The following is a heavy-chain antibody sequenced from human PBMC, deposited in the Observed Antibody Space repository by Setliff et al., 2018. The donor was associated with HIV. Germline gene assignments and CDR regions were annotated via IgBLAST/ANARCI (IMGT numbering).Heavy chain of an antibody. CDR1: GGSLSGHY. Sequence: SETLSLTCAVYGGSLSGHYWSWIRQPPGKGLEWIGEINHSGSTNYNPSLKSRVTISVDTSKNQFSLKLSSVTAADTAVYYCARRSGWYDYWGQGTLVTVSS. CDR3: ARRSGWYDY. J-gene: IGHJ4*02. V-gene: IGHV4-34*01. D-gene: IGHD6-19*01. CDR2: INHSGST.